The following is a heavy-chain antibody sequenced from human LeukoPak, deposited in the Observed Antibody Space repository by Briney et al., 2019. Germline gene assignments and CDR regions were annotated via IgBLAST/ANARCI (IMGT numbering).Heavy chain of an antibody. D-gene: IGHD6-19*01. CDR2: IYYSGST. CDR1: GGSISSSSYY. V-gene: IGHV4-39*01. J-gene: IGHJ4*02. Sequence: SETLSLTCTVSGGSISSSSYYWGWIRQPPGKGLEWIGSIYYSGSTYYNPSLKGRVTISVDTSKNQFSLKLSSVTAADTAVYYCARKEYSSGYYWGQGTLVTVSS. CDR3: ARKEYSSGYY.